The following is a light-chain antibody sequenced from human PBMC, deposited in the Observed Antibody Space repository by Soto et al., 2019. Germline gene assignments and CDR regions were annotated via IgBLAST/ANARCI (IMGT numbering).Light chain of an antibody. J-gene: IGKJ5*01. CDR1: QSVSSSY. V-gene: IGKV3-20*01. Sequence: EIVLTQSPGTLSLSPGERATLSCRASQSVSSSYLAWYQQKPGQAPRLLIYGASRRATGIPVMFSGSGFGTDFPLTISRLEPEDFAVYYCQQYGTSPRITFGQGTRLEIK. CDR2: GAS. CDR3: QQYGTSPRIT.